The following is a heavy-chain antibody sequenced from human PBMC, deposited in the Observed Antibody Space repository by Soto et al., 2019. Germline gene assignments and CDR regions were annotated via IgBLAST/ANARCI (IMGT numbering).Heavy chain of an antibody. CDR3: EKYQPPEFDT. CDR2: ISDSGST. D-gene: IGHD2-2*01. Sequence: SETLSLTCSVSGASIGSGDDYWTWIRQSPGKGLEWIGYISDSGSTFYNPSLRSRLTIALDTSKNHFSLKLKSVTAADTAVYYCEKYQPPEFDTWGQGIPVTVSS. J-gene: IGHJ5*02. V-gene: IGHV4-30-4*08. CDR1: GASIGSGDDY.